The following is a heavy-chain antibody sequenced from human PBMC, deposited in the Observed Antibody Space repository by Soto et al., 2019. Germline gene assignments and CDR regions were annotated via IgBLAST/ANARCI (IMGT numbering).Heavy chain of an antibody. CDR1: GSPFSSYA. CDR3: AKGLVFYYYYHMDV. D-gene: IGHD6-19*01. Sequence: PGGSLRLSCAASGSPFSSYAMKWVRQVPGKWRSWVSTISGSFDTTYHVASVKGRFTSARDNSTNTLYLQMNGLRAEDTAVYYCAKGLVFYYYYHMDVWVQGTTVTVSS. J-gene: IGHJ6*02. CDR2: ISGSFDTT. V-gene: IGHV3-23*01.